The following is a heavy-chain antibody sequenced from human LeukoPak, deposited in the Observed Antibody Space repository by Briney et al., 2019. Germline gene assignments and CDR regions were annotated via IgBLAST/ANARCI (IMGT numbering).Heavy chain of an antibody. V-gene: IGHV3-48*03. CDR2: ISGSGTTI. Sequence: GGSLRLSCAASGFTFSSFEMNWVRQAPGKGLEWVSYISGSGTTIYYADSVRGRFTISRHNAKKSLYLRMNSLRAEDTAIYYCVSAYGGLLDYWGQGNLVTVSS. D-gene: IGHD3-16*01. CDR1: GFTFSSFE. J-gene: IGHJ4*02. CDR3: VSAYGGLLDY.